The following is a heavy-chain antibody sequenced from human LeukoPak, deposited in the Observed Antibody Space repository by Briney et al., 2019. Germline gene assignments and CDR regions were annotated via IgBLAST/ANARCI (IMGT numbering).Heavy chain of an antibody. J-gene: IGHJ4*02. D-gene: IGHD2-15*01. CDR1: GGSISNYY. V-gene: IGHV4-59*01. CDR3: ARYCSGVSCYSRALDS. Sequence: KPSETLPLTCTVSGGSISNYYWSWIRQPPGKGLEWIGYIYYSGSTSYNPSLKSRVTISVDTSKNQFSLKLSSVTAADTAAYFCARYCSGVSCYSRALDSWGQGTLVTVSS. CDR2: IYYSGST.